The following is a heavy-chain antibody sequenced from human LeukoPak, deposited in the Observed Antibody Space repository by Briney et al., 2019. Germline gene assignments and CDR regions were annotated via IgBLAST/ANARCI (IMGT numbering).Heavy chain of an antibody. CDR2: IYSSGRT. V-gene: IGHV4-61*02. Sequence: SETLSLTCTVSGDSINSNNYYWSWIRQPAGKGLEWIGRIYSSGRTNYNPSLKSRVTISLDKSKNHFSLKLSSVTAADTAVYYCARGRTPDYWGQGTLVTVSS. CDR1: GDSINSNNYY. J-gene: IGHJ4*02. CDR3: ARGRTPDY.